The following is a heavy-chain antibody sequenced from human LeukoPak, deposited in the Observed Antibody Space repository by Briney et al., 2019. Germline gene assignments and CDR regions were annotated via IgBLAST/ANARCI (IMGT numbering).Heavy chain of an antibody. CDR1: GGSINSNSHH. Sequence: SETLSLTCSVSGGSINSNSHHWDWIRQAPGKGLEWIGNIYYSGTTSYNPSLKSRVTISVDTSKNQFSLRLSSVTAADTAVYYCARRGDILTDYAFDYWGQGTLVTVPS. J-gene: IGHJ4*02. CDR2: IYYSGTT. CDR3: ARRGDILTDYAFDY. D-gene: IGHD3-9*01. V-gene: IGHV4-39*01.